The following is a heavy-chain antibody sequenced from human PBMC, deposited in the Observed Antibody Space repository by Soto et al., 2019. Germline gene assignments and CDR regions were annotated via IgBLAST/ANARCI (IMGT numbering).Heavy chain of an antibody. V-gene: IGHV4-59*01. CDR3: ARGEGITISSFDP. CDR1: GGSISSYY. J-gene: IGHJ5*02. CDR2: IYYSGST. D-gene: IGHD3-9*01. Sequence: SETLSLTCTVSGGSISSYYWSWIRQPPGRGLEWIGYIYYSGSTNYNPSLKSRVTISVDTSKNQFSLKLSSVTAADTAVYYCARGEGITISSFDPWGQGTLVTVSS.